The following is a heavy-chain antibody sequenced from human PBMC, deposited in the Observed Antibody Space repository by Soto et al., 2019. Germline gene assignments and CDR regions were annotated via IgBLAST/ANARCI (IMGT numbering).Heavy chain of an antibody. CDR3: ARDLSGSLDY. Sequence: QVQLVESGGGVVQPGRSLRLSCAASGFTFSDYAIHWVRQAPGKGLEWVAVISYDGGNKYYADSVKGRFTISRDNSKNTLYLQMNSLRAEDTAVYYCARDLSGSLDYWGQGTLVTVSS. V-gene: IGHV3-30-3*01. J-gene: IGHJ4*02. CDR1: GFTFSDYA. D-gene: IGHD1-26*01. CDR2: ISYDGGNK.